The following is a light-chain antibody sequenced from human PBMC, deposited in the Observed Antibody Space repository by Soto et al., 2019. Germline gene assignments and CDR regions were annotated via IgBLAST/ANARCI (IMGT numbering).Light chain of an antibody. CDR1: QSVSSSY. Sequence: VLTQSPVTLSLSPGERATLSCRASQSVSSSYLAWYQQKPGQAPRLLIYGASIRATGIPDRFGGSGSGTDFTLTISMREHEDFAVYYCQQYDTSIWAYTFGQGTKLEI. J-gene: IGKJ2*01. CDR3: QQYDTSIWAYT. CDR2: GAS. V-gene: IGKV3-20*01.